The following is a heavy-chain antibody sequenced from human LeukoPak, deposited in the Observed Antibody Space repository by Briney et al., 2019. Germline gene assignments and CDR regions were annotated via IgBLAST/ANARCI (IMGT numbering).Heavy chain of an antibody. Sequence: SETLSLTCTVSGGSIRSGDYYWSWIRQPPGKGLEWIGYIYYSGSTNYNPSLKSRVTISIDTSKNQLSLKLSSVTAADTAVYYCARRRSGEVEIDYWGQGTLVTVSS. D-gene: IGHD3-3*01. CDR2: IYYSGST. CDR3: ARRRSGEVEIDY. CDR1: GGSIRSGDYY. J-gene: IGHJ4*02. V-gene: IGHV4-61*08.